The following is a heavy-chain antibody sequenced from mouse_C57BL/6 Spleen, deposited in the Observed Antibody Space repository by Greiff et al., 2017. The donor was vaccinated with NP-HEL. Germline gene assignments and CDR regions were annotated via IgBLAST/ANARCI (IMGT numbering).Heavy chain of an antibody. V-gene: IGHV1-59*01. CDR1: GYTFTSYW. Sequence: QVQLQQPGAELVRPGTSVKLSCKASGYTFTSYWMHWVKQRPGQGLEWIGVIDPSDSYTNYNQKFKGKATLTVDTSSSTAYMQLSSLTSEDSAVYYCAGYSNYYAMDYWGQGTSVTVSS. CDR3: AGYSNYYAMDY. CDR2: IDPSDSYT. J-gene: IGHJ4*01. D-gene: IGHD2-5*01.